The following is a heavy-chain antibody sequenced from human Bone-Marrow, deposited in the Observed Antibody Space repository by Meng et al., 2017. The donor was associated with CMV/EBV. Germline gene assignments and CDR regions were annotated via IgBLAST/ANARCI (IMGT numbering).Heavy chain of an antibody. CDR1: GGSISSSSYY. J-gene: IGHJ4*02. V-gene: IGHV4-39*02. CDR3: ARDIVGDLDYGSGNYYFDY. Sequence: SETLSLTCTASGGSISSSSYYWGWIRQPPGKGLEWIGSIYYSGSTYYNPSLKSRVTISVDTSKNQFSLKLSSVTAADTAVYYCARDIVGDLDYGSGNYYFDYWGQGTLVTVPS. CDR2: IYYSGST. D-gene: IGHD3-10*01.